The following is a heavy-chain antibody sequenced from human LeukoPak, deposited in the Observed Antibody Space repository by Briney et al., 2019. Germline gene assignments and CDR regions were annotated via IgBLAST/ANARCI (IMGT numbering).Heavy chain of an antibody. CDR2: IYYSGST. V-gene: IGHV4-59*01. Sequence: SETLSLTCTVSGGSISSYYWSWIRQPPGKGLEWIGYIYYSGSTNYNPSLKSRVTISVDTSKNQFSLKLSSVTAADTAVYYCARGKRGASYYDYVWGSYPFDYWGQGTLVTVS. CDR3: ARGKRGASYYDYVWGSYPFDY. CDR1: GGSISSYY. D-gene: IGHD3-16*02. J-gene: IGHJ4*02.